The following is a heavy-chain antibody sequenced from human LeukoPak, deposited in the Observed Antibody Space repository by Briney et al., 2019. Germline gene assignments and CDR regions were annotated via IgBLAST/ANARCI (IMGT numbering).Heavy chain of an antibody. J-gene: IGHJ5*02. D-gene: IGHD1-26*01. Sequence: SETLSLTCTVSGGSISSSSYYWGWIRQPPGKGLEWIGGISYSGSTYYNPSLKSRVTIYVDTSKNQFSLKLSSVTAADTAVYYCARHGLSGVSLRINWCDPWGRGTLVTVSS. CDR3: ARHGLSGVSLRINWCDP. CDR2: ISYSGST. V-gene: IGHV4-39*01. CDR1: GGSISSSSYY.